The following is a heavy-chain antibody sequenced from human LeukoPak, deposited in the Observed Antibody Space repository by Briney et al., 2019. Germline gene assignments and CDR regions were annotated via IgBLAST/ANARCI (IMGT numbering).Heavy chain of an antibody. J-gene: IGHJ2*01. CDR1: GGSISSSSYY. Sequence: SETLSLTCTVSGGSISSSSYYWGWIRQHPGKGLEWIGSIYYSGSTYYNSSLKSRVTISVDTSKNQFSLKLSSVTAADTAVYYCARGDSSGYYQGYFDLWGRGTLVTVSS. V-gene: IGHV4-39*07. CDR2: IYYSGST. D-gene: IGHD3-22*01. CDR3: ARGDSSGYYQGYFDL.